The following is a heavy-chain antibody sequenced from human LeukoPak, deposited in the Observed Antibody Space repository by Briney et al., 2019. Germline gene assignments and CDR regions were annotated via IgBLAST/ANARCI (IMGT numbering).Heavy chain of an antibody. CDR3: VRDNPRCCGVVPANIDDY. V-gene: IGHV3-48*01. Sequence: PGESLRLSCAASGFTFSSHSMNWVRQAPGKGLEWVSYISFSSSTIYYAGSVQGRFTISRDNAKNSLYLQMHSLRAEDTAVYYCVRDNPRCCGVVPANIDDYWGQGTLVTVSS. CDR1: GFTFSSHS. D-gene: IGHD2-15*01. J-gene: IGHJ4*02. CDR2: ISFSSSTI.